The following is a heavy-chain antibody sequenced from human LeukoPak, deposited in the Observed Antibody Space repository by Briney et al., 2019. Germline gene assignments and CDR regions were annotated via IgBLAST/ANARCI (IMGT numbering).Heavy chain of an antibody. J-gene: IGHJ4*02. CDR3: ARGLSSGWVDY. CDR2: NTQSGRT. CDR1: GGSFSDDY. D-gene: IGHD6-19*01. V-gene: IGHV4-34*01. Sequence: PSETLSLTCAVYGGSFSDDYWTWIRQPPGKGLEWIGENTQSGRTNYNPSLKSRVTISVDTSKHRFSLNLSSVTAADTADCARGLSSGWVDYWGQGTLVTVSS.